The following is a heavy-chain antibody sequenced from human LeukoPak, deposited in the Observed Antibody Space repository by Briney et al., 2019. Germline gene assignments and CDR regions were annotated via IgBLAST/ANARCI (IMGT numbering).Heavy chain of an antibody. CDR3: AGESDAFDI. J-gene: IGHJ3*02. V-gene: IGHV4-59*01. Sequence: SETLSLTCTVSGGSISSYYWSWTRQPPGKGLEWIGYIYYSGSTNYNPSLKSRVTISVDTSKNQFSLKLSSVTAADTAVYYCAGESDAFDIWGQGTMVTVSS. CDR2: IYYSGST. CDR1: GGSISSYY.